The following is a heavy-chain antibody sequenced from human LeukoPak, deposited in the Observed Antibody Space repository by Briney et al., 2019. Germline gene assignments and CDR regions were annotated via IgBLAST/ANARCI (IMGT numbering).Heavy chain of an antibody. Sequence: GGSLRLSCAASGFTFSSYGMHWVRQAPGKGLEWVAFIRYDGSNKYYADSVKGRFTISRDNSKNTLYLQMNSLRAEDTAVCYCAKGYVVPGPYYFDYWGQGTLVTVSS. D-gene: IGHD2-2*01. CDR3: AKGYVVPGPYYFDY. J-gene: IGHJ4*02. V-gene: IGHV3-30*02. CDR1: GFTFSSYG. CDR2: IRYDGSNK.